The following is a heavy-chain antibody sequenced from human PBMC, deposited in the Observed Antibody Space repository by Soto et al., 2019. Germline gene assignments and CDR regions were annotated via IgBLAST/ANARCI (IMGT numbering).Heavy chain of an antibody. CDR2: IYYSGST. CDR3: ARTKTSSTSFHVDY. J-gene: IGHJ4*02. D-gene: IGHD2-2*01. V-gene: IGHV4-31*03. Sequence: QVQLQESGPGLVKPSQTLSLTCTVSGGSISSGDYYWTWIRHHPGKGLEWIGYIYYSGSTKHNPPLKSRITISVDTSKNQYSLKRNSVTAADTAVYYCARTKTSSTSFHVDYWGQGTQVTVSS. CDR1: GGSISSGDYY.